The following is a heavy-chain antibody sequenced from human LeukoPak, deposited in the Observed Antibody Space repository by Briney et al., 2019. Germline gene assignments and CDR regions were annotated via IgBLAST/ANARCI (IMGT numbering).Heavy chain of an antibody. CDR1: GGSISSGDSY. V-gene: IGHV4-30-4*08. CDR3: AREPPYGNRWYYFDY. CDR2: IYYSGST. J-gene: IGHJ4*02. Sequence: PSETLSLTCTVSGGSISSGDSYWSWIRQPPGKGLEWIGYIYYSGSTYYNPSLKSRVTISVDTSKNQFSLKLSSVTAAETAMYYSAREPPYGNRWYYFDYWGQGTLVTVSS. D-gene: IGHD6-13*01.